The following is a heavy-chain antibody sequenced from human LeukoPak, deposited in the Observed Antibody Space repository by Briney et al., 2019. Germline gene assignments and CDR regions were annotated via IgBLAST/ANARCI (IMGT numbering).Heavy chain of an antibody. CDR3: ARDRGYCSGGSCYWFDY. V-gene: IGHV1-46*01. D-gene: IGHD2-15*01. CDR1: GYTFTSYY. Sequence: ASVKVSCKASGYTFTSYYTHWVRQAPGQGLEWMGIINPSGGSTSYAQKFQGRVTMTRDTSTSTVYMELSSLRSEDTAVYYCARDRGYCSGGSCYWFDYWGQGTLVTVSS. J-gene: IGHJ4*02. CDR2: INPSGGST.